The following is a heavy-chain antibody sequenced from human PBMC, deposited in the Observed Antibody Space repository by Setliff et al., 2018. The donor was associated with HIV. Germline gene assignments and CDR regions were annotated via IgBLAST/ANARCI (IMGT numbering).Heavy chain of an antibody. Sequence: SETLSLTCSVSGGSISSGSHYWGWIRQAPGKGLEWIGNIYYSGTTLYNPSLKSRVSISVDTSRNEFSLKLTPVTAADTAVYYCAREFSSSSFDQWGQGTLVTVSS. V-gene: IGHV4-39*02. D-gene: IGHD6-6*01. J-gene: IGHJ4*02. CDR1: GGSISSGSHY. CDR2: IYYSGTT. CDR3: AREFSSSSFDQ.